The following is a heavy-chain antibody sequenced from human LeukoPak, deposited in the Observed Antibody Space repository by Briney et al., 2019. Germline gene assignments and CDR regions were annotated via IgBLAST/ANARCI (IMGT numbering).Heavy chain of an antibody. CDR2: IRYDGSNK. Sequence: GGSLRLSCAASGFTFSSYGMHWVRQAPGKGLEWVAFIRYDGSNKCYADSVKGRFTISRDNSKNTLYLQMNSLRAEDTAVYYCARRGTSGYVYRDPIGLLDNWFDPWGQGTLVTVSS. D-gene: IGHD5-12*01. V-gene: IGHV3-30*02. CDR3: ARRGTSGYVYRDPIGLLDNWFDP. CDR1: GFTFSSYG. J-gene: IGHJ5*02.